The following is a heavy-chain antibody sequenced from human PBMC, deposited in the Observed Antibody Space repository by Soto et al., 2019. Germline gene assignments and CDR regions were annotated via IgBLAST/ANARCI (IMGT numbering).Heavy chain of an antibody. CDR3: ARRGAVAGLHY. J-gene: IGHJ4*02. V-gene: IGHV3-74*01. CDR1: GFTFSSYW. D-gene: IGHD6-19*01. Sequence: EVQLVESGGGLVQPGGSLRVSCAASGFTFSSYWMHWVRQAPGKGLVWVSRINSDGSSTRYADSVKGRCTISRDIAKNTLYLQMTSLRAEDTAIYYCARRGAVAGLHYWGQGTLVTVSS. CDR2: INSDGSST.